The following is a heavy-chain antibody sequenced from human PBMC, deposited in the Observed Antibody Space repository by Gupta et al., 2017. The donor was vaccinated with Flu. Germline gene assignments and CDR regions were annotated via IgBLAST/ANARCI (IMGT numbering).Heavy chain of an antibody. J-gene: IGHJ5*02. Sequence: IGEINHSVSTNYNPSLKSRVTISVDTSKNQFSLKLSSVTSADTAVYYCARGGTWYSRGWLDWFDPWGQGTLVTVSS. D-gene: IGHD6-19*01. CDR2: INHSVST. CDR3: ARGGTWYSRGWLDWFDP. V-gene: IGHV4-34*01.